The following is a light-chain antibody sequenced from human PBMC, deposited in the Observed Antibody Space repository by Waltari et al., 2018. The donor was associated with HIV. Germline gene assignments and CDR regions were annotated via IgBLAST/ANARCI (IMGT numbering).Light chain of an antibody. CDR1: TSNIGNDY. Sequence: QSVLTQPPSVSAAPGQKVTISCSGSTSNIGNDYVSWYQHVPGAAPRLLIYDNNKRPCGIRDRFSGSRSGTSATLGITGLQTGDEAHYYCGTWDRSLSAAVFGGGTKLTVL. J-gene: IGLJ3*02. V-gene: IGLV1-51*01. CDR3: GTWDRSLSAAV. CDR2: DNN.